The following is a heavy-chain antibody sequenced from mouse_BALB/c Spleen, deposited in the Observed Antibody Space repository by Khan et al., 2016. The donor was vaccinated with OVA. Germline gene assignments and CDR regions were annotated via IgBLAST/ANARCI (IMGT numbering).Heavy chain of an antibody. J-gene: IGHJ2*01. V-gene: IGHV1-7*01. CDR2: INPTSGYT. CDR1: GYTFTSYW. Sequence: QVQLQQSGAELAKPGASVKMSCTASGYTFTSYWMHWIKQRPGQGLGWIGYINPTSGYTDYNQKFKDKATLTADKSSSTAYMQLSSLTSDDSAVYYCARDRIDYWGQGTALTVSS. CDR3: ARDRIDY.